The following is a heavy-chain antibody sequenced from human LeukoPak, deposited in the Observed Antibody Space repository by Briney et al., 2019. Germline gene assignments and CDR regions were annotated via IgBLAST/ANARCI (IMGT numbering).Heavy chain of an antibody. J-gene: IGHJ1*01. V-gene: IGHV4-59*08. D-gene: IGHD1-26*01. CDR2: IYYSGST. Sequence: SETLSLTCTVSGGSISSYYWSWIRQPPGKGLEWIGYIYYSGSTNYNPSLKSRVTISVDTSKNQFSLKLSSVTAADTAVYYCARHGGGSYSEYFQHWGQGTLVTVSS. CDR1: GGSISSYY. CDR3: ARHGGGSYSEYFQH.